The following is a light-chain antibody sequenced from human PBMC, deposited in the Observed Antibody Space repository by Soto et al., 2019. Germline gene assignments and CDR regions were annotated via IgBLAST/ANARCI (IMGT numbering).Light chain of an antibody. CDR3: QQRSNWPT. J-gene: IGKJ5*01. Sequence: VSTQSPATLSLSPGERATLSCRASQSVSSYLAWYQQKPGQAPRLLIYDASNRATGIPARFSGSGSGTDFTLTISSLEPEDFAVYYCQQRSNWPTFGQGTRLEIK. V-gene: IGKV3-11*01. CDR1: QSVSSY. CDR2: DAS.